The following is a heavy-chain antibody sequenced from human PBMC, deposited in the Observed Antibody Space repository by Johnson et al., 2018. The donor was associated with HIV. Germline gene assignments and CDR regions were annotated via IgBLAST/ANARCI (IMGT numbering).Heavy chain of an antibody. CDR1: GFTFDDYA. V-gene: IGHV3-9*01. CDR2: ISWNSGCI. J-gene: IGHJ3*02. D-gene: IGHD3-10*01. Sequence: VQLVESGGGLVQPGRSLRLSCAASGFTFDDYAMHWVRQAPGKGLEWVSGISWNSGCIGYADSVKGRFTISRDNSKNTLYLQMNSLRAEDTSVYYCAKDSSVLLCFDIWGQGTMVTVSS. CDR3: AKDSSVLLCFDI.